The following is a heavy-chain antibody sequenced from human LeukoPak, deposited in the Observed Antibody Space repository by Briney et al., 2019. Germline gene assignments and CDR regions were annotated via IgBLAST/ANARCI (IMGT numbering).Heavy chain of an antibody. Sequence: ASVKVSCKASGYTFTSYGISWVRQAPGQGLEWMGWINPNSGGTNYAQKFQGRVTMTRDTSISTAYMELSRLRSDDTAVYYCARSKGSSWYNYWGQGTLVTVSP. J-gene: IGHJ4*02. CDR2: INPNSGGT. CDR1: GYTFTSYG. D-gene: IGHD6-13*01. V-gene: IGHV1-2*02. CDR3: ARSKGSSWYNY.